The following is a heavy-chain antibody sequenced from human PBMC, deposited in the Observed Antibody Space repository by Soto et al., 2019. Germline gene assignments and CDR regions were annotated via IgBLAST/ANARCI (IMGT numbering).Heavy chain of an antibody. Sequence: AASVKVSCKASGYTFTSYAMHWVRQAPGQRLEWMGWINAGNGNTKYSQKSQGRVTITRDTSASTAYMELSSLRSEDTAVYYCARTVGYYYGMDVWGQGTTVTVSS. J-gene: IGHJ6*02. CDR2: INAGNGNT. CDR1: GYTFTSYA. CDR3: ARTVGYYYGMDV. V-gene: IGHV1-3*01. D-gene: IGHD4-17*01.